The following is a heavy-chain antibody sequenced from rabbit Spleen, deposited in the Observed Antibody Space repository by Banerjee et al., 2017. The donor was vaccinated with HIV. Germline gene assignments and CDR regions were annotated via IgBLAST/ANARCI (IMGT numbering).Heavy chain of an antibody. CDR1: GFSFSYNYW. D-gene: IGHD8-1*01. CDR3: ARDAGSGDYIDVYFDL. V-gene: IGHV1S40*01. CDR2: IYTGSGST. J-gene: IGHJ4*01. Sequence: QSLEESGGDLVKPGASLTLTCTASGFSFSYNYWICWVRQAPGKGLEWIGCIYTGSGSTCYASWAKGRFTVSKPSSTTVTLQMTSLTAADTATYFCARDAGSGDYIDVYFDLWGPGTLVTVS.